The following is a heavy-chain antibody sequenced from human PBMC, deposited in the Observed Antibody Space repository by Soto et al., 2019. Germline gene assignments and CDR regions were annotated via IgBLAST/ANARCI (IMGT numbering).Heavy chain of an antibody. D-gene: IGHD3-22*01. J-gene: IGHJ4*02. CDR3: ARDGTLYDSSAYYYLY. CDR1: GGTFSRYT. V-gene: IGHV1-69*13. Sequence: SVEVSCKASGGTFSRYTITWVRRARGQGLEWMGGITPMFGTPNYAQKFQGRVTITADESTSTAYMELSSLRSEDTAMYYCARDGTLYDSSAYYYLYWGQGTLVTVSS. CDR2: ITPMFGTP.